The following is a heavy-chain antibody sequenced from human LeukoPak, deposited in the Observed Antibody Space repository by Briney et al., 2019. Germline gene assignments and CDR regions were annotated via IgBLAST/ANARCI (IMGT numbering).Heavy chain of an antibody. CDR1: GGSISSYY. D-gene: IGHD2-15*01. J-gene: IGHJ6*04. CDR3: ARLNGGGYCSGGSCYYYYYGMDV. V-gene: IGHV4-59*01. CDR2: IYYSGST. Sequence: SETLSLTCTVSGGSISSYYWSWIRQPPGKGLEWIGYIYYSGSTNYNPSPKSRVTISVDTSKNQFSLKLSSVTAADTAVYYCARLNGGGYCSGGSCYYYYYGMDVWGKGTTVTVSS.